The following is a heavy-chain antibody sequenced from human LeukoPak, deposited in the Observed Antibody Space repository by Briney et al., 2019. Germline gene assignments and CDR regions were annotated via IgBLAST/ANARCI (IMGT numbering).Heavy chain of an antibody. CDR1: GFTFSSYG. CDR3: AKDGPNSWFGEAT. Sequence: PGRSLRLSCAASGFTFSSYGMHWVRQAPGKGLXXXXLISYDGSIKYYADSVKGRFTISRDNSKNTLYLQMNSLRAEDTAVYYCAKDGPNSWFGEATWGQGTLVTVSS. V-gene: IGHV3-30*18. J-gene: IGHJ5*02. CDR2: ISYDGSIK. D-gene: IGHD3-10*01.